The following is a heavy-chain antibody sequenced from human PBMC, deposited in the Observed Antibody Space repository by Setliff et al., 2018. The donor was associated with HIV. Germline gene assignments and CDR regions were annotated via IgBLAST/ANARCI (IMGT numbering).Heavy chain of an antibody. D-gene: IGHD3-3*01. CDR1: GGSISSGSYY. CDR3: ARDLRITLFGGDVYYYYGMDV. V-gene: IGHV4-61*10. CDR2: ISDRGTT. J-gene: IGHJ6*02. Sequence: SETLSLTCTVSGGSISSGSYYWSWIRQPAGKGLEWIAWISDRGTTNYNPSLKSRVTLSVDTSKNQFSLSLTSVTAADTAVYYCARDLRITLFGGDVYYYYGMDVWGQGTTVTVS.